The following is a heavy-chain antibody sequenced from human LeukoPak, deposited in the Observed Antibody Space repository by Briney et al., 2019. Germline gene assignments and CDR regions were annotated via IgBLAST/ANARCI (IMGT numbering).Heavy chain of an antibody. J-gene: IGHJ4*02. Sequence: PSETLSLTCAVYGGSFSGYYWSWIRQPPGKGLEWIGEINHSGSTDYNPSLKSRVTISVDTSKNQFSLKLSSVTAADTAVYYCARGGVTMVRGVIKTPFDYWGQGTLVTVSS. CDR1: GGSFSGYY. CDR3: ARGGVTMVRGVIKTPFDY. V-gene: IGHV4-34*01. D-gene: IGHD3-10*01. CDR2: INHSGST.